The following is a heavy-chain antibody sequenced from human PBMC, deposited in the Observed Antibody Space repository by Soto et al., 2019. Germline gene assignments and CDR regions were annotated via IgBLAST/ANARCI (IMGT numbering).Heavy chain of an antibody. J-gene: IGHJ6*02. V-gene: IGHV4-39*01. CDR1: GGSISSSSYY. Sequence: PSETLSLTCTVSGGSISSSSYYWGWIRQPPGKGLEWIGSIYYSGSTYYNPSLKSRVTISVDTSKNQSSLKLSSVTAADTAVYYCARLKSVRGVLQYYYGMDVWGQGTTATVSS. CDR2: IYYSGST. D-gene: IGHD3-10*02. CDR3: ARLKSVRGVLQYYYGMDV.